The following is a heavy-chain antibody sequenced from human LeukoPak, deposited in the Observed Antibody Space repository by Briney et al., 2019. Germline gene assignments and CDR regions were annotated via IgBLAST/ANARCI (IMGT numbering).Heavy chain of an antibody. CDR1: GYSFTSYW. CDR3: ARQREFTVTYFDY. J-gene: IGHJ4*02. Sequence: GESLKISCKGSGYSFTSYWISWVRQMPGKGLEWMGIIYPGDSDTRYSPSFQGQVTISADKSISTAYLQWSSLKASDTAMYYCARQREFTVTYFDYWGQGTLVTVSS. V-gene: IGHV5-51*01. D-gene: IGHD4-17*01. CDR2: IYPGDSDT.